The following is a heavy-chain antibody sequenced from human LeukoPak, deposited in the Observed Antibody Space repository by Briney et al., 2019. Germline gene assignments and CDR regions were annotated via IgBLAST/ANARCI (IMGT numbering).Heavy chain of an antibody. D-gene: IGHD3-22*01. CDR1: GGTFSSYA. Sequence: SVKVSCKASGGTFSSYAISWVRQAPGQGLEWMGRIIPIFGTANYAQKFQGRVTITTDESTSTAYMELSSLRSEDMAVYYCARGNYYDSSGYSIWGQGTLVTVSS. J-gene: IGHJ4*02. CDR3: ARGNYYDSSGYSI. CDR2: IIPIFGTA. V-gene: IGHV1-69*05.